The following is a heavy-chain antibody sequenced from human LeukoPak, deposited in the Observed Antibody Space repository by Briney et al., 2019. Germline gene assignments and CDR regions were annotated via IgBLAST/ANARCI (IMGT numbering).Heavy chain of an antibody. CDR1: GFTFSSYE. CDR3: ARTEYYYGSGSYSPYWYFDL. J-gene: IGHJ2*01. V-gene: IGHV3-48*03. D-gene: IGHD3-10*01. CDR2: ISSSGSTI. Sequence: GGSLRLSCAASGFTFSSYEMNWVRQAPGKGLEWVSYISSSGSTIYYADSVKGRFTISRDNAKNSLYLQMNSLRAEDTAVYYCARTEYYYGSGSYSPYWYFDLWGRGTLVTVSS.